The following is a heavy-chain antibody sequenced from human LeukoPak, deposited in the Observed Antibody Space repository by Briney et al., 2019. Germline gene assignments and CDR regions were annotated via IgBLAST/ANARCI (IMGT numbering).Heavy chain of an antibody. CDR1: GYTFTGYY. Sequence: ASVKVSCKASGYTFTGYYMHWVRQAPGQGLEWMGWINPNSGGTNYAQKFQGRVTMTRDTSISTAYMELSRLRSDDTAVYYCARERGGPLRGGSTSLILRGDDAFDIWGQGTMVTVSS. J-gene: IGHJ3*02. V-gene: IGHV1-2*02. D-gene: IGHD2-2*01. CDR3: ARERGGPLRGGSTSLILRGDDAFDI. CDR2: INPNSGGT.